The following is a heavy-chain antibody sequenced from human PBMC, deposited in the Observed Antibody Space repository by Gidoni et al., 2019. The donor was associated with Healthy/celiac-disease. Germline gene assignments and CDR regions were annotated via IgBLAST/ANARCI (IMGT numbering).Heavy chain of an antibody. CDR2: IGSAGDT. D-gene: IGHD1-26*01. Sequence: EVQLVESGGGLVQPGGSLRLSCAASGFTFSSYDMHWVRPATGKGLEWVSAIGSAGDTYYPGSVKGRFTISRENAKNSLYLQMNSLRAGDTAVYYCARKQVGATGAFDIWGQGTMVTVSS. J-gene: IGHJ3*02. CDR1: GFTFSSYD. CDR3: ARKQVGATGAFDI. V-gene: IGHV3-13*04.